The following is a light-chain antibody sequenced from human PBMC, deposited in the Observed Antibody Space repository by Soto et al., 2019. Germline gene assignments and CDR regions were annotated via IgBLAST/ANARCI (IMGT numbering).Light chain of an antibody. V-gene: IGKV3-20*01. J-gene: IGKJ3*01. Sequence: EIVLTQSPGTLSLSPGERATLSCRASQSVNKNYLAWYQQKPGQAPRLLIIGASRRATGIPDRFSGSGSGTDFSLTISRLEPEDFAVYYCQHSSTSLGAFGPGTRVDIK. CDR2: GAS. CDR3: QHSSTSLGA. CDR1: QSVNKNY.